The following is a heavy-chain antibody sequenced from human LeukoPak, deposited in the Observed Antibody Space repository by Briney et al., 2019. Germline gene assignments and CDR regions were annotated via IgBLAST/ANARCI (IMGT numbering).Heavy chain of an antibody. Sequence: ETLSLTCTVSGGSISTSNYYWGWIPQPPGKGLEWVSSITTSSTYIYYADSVKGRFTISRDNAKNSLYLQMNSLRAEDTAVYYCARDPYSGSYGDYYYYYMDVWGKGTTVTISS. CDR1: GGSISTSNYY. V-gene: IGHV3-21*01. CDR3: ARDPYSGSYGDYYYYYMDV. J-gene: IGHJ6*03. CDR2: ITTSSTYI. D-gene: IGHD1-26*01.